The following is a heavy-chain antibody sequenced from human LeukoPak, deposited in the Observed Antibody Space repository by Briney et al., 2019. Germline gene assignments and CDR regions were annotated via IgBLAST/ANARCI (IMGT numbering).Heavy chain of an antibody. CDR1: GFTFSYYA. D-gene: IGHD3-10*01. V-gene: IGHV3-30*04. CDR3: ARGAPYYYASGSYDPFDY. Sequence: PGGSLRLSCAASGFTFSYYAMHWVRQAPGKGLEGVAVISYDGSNKYYADSVKGRFTISRDNSKNTLYLQMNSLRAEDTAVYYCARGAPYYYASGSYDPFDYWGQGTLVTVSS. CDR2: ISYDGSNK. J-gene: IGHJ4*02.